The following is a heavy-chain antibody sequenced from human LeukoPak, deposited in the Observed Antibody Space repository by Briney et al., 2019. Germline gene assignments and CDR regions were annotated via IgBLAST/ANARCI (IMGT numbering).Heavy chain of an antibody. D-gene: IGHD6-19*01. Sequence: SETLSLTCAVSGGSISSGGYSWSWIRQPPGKGLEWIGYVYHSGSTYYNPPLKSRVTISVDRSKNQFYLKLSSVTAADTAVYYCARYSSGWGGDWFDPWGQGTLVTVSS. J-gene: IGHJ5*02. V-gene: IGHV4-30-2*01. CDR1: GGSISSGGYS. CDR3: ARYSSGWGGDWFDP. CDR2: VYHSGST.